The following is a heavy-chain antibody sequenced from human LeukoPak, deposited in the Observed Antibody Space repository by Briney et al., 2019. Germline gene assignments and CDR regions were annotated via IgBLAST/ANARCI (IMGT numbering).Heavy chain of an antibody. CDR1: GGSISSYY. V-gene: IGHV4-4*07. D-gene: IGHD5-18*01. CDR3: ARATKGYSYGFDY. CDR2: IYTSGST. Sequence: SETLSLTCTVSGGSISSYYWSWIRQPAGKGLEWIGRIYTSGSTNYNPSLKRRVIISVDTTKKQFSQMLSSVPAADAAVYYCARATKGYSYGFDYWGQGTLVTVSS. J-gene: IGHJ4*02.